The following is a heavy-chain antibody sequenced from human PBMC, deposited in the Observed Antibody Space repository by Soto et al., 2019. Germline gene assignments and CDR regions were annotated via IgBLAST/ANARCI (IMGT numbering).Heavy chain of an antibody. D-gene: IGHD6-13*01. CDR3: ARDTSSTSLRAEYFQF. CDR2: VHHSVTT. CDR1: GGPVGYTSFY. V-gene: IGHV4-39*02. J-gene: IGHJ1*01. Sequence: PSETLSLTCDVSGGPVGYTSFYWGWLRQSPGKGLEWIGSVHHSVTTYYNTSLKGRINISMDTSKNQFSLRLTSVTAADMVVYFCARDTSSTSLRAEYFQFWGQGTQVTVFS.